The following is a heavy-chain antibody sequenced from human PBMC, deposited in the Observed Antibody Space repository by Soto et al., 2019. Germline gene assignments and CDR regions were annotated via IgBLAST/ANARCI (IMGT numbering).Heavy chain of an antibody. D-gene: IGHD3-10*01. Sequence: LTCTVSGGSVRTGMKYWGWVRQPPGKALEFIGYMYKTGETLLNSSLKSRVTLSMETSKNQFSLTLSSVTAADTAVYFCMKAHESGDFLGMSVWGPGTTVTVSS. V-gene: IGHV4-61*01. CDR1: GGSVRTGMKY. CDR3: MKAHESGDFLGMSV. CDR2: MYKTGET. J-gene: IGHJ6*02.